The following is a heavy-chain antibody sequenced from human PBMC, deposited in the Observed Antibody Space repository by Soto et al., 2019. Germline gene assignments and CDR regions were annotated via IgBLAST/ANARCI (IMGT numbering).Heavy chain of an antibody. Sequence: EVQLVESGGDLVQPGESLRVSCAASGFTFSNYDMNWVRQAPGKGLEWVSYISSSSGTIYYADSVKGRFTTSRDNAKNSLYLQMNSLRAEDTGVYYCAGGAARIAGDCSSGSWDACWRQGHLVTVSS. CDR3: AGGAARIAGDCSSGSWDAC. CDR1: GFTFSNYD. J-gene: IGHJ4*02. V-gene: IGHV3-48*01. CDR2: ISSSSGTI. D-gene: IGHD2-15*01.